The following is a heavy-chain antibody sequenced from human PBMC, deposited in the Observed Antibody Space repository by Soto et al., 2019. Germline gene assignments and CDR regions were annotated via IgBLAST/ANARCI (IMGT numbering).Heavy chain of an antibody. Sequence: SETLSLTCTVSGGSISSGDYYWSWIRQPPGKGLEWIGYIYYSGSTYYNPSLKSRVTISVDTSKNQFSLKLSSVTAADTAVYYCARDLYSSSWYFDYWGQGTLVTVSS. CDR1: GGSISSGDYY. V-gene: IGHV4-30-4*01. D-gene: IGHD6-13*01. J-gene: IGHJ4*02. CDR3: ARDLYSSSWYFDY. CDR2: IYYSGST.